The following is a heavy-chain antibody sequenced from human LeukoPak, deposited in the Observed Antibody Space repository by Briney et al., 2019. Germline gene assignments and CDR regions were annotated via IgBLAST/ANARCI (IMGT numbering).Heavy chain of an antibody. CDR2: ISGSGGST. CDR1: GFTFSSYA. J-gene: IGHJ3*02. CDR3: AKSRPYSRSSEDAFDI. D-gene: IGHD6-6*01. V-gene: IGHV3-23*01. Sequence: GGSLRLSCAASGFTFSSYAMSWVRQAPGKGLEWVSAISGSGGSTYYADSVKGRFTISRDNSKNTLYLQMNSLRAEDTAVYYCAKSRPYSRSSEDAFDIWGQGTMVTVSS.